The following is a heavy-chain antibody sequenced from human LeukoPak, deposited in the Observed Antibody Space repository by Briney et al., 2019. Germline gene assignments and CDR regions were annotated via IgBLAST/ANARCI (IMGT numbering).Heavy chain of an antibody. J-gene: IGHJ5*02. D-gene: IGHD6-6*01. CDR1: GYTFTSYD. CDR3: ARGGTIAARGGNWFDP. CDR2: MNPNSGNT. Sequence: ASVKVSCKASGYTFTSYDINWVRQATGQGLEWMGWMNPNSGNTGYAQKFQGRVTMTRNTSISTAYMELSSLRSEDTAVYYCARGGTIAARGGNWFDPWGQGNLVTVSS. V-gene: IGHV1-8*01.